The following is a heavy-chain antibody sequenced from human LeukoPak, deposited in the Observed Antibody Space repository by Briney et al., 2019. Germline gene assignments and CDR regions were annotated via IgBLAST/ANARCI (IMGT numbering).Heavy chain of an antibody. J-gene: IGHJ5*02. D-gene: IGHD6-13*01. CDR1: GGSISSTTYH. Sequence: SETLSLTCTVSGGSISSTTYHWGWIRQPPGKGLEWIGTIYYSGTTYYNPSLKSRVTISVDTSKNQFSLKLSSVIAADTAVYYCVRVAAARTRWFDPWGQGTLVAVSS. CDR2: IYYSGTT. V-gene: IGHV4-39*01. CDR3: VRVAAARTRWFDP.